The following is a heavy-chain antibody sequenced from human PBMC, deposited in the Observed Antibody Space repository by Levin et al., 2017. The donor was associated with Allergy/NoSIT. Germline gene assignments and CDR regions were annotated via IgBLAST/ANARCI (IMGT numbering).Heavy chain of an antibody. Sequence: ASVKVSCKASGYTFIGYQINWVRQAPGQGLEWVGWINPNSGATNYAQKFQGRVSMTRDTSISTAYMELTSLSADDTAVFFCARAYCGGDCRVDYWGQGTLVTVSS. D-gene: IGHD2-21*02. CDR3: ARAYCGGDCRVDY. V-gene: IGHV1-2*02. J-gene: IGHJ4*02. CDR2: INPNSGAT. CDR1: GYTFIGYQ.